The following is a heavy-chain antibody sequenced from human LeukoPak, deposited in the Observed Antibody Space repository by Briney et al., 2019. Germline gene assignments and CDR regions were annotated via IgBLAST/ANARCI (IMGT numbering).Heavy chain of an antibody. V-gene: IGHV3-66*01. CDR1: GFTVSSDY. CDR2: IYSGGTT. CDR3: ATERDSSWTFDS. J-gene: IGHJ4*02. D-gene: IGHD6-13*01. Sequence: PGGSLRLSCAASGFTVSSDYMSWVRQAPGKGLEWVSVIYSGGTTNYADSVKGRFTISRDNSKNTLYLQMNSLRAEDTAVYYCATERDSSWTFDSWGQGTLVTVSS.